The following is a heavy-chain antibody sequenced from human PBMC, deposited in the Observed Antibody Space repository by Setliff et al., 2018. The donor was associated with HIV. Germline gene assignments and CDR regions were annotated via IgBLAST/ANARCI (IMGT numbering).Heavy chain of an antibody. D-gene: IGHD1-26*01. CDR2: IYYSGST. J-gene: IGHJ6*03. CDR3: ARGIGPLPNWENFYYSMDV. CDR1: GGSISSSSYY. Sequence: SETLSLTCTVSGGSISSSSYYWGWIGQPPGKGLEWIGSIYYSGSTYSNPSLKSRVTISADTSKNQIYLKLNSVTAADTAVYYCARGIGPLPNWENFYYSMDVWGKGTTVTVSS. V-gene: IGHV4-39*01.